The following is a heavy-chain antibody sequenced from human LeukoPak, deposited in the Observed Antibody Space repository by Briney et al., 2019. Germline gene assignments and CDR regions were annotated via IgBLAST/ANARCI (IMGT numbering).Heavy chain of an antibody. J-gene: IGHJ4*02. CDR1: GFTFSDYY. CDR3: ARVRGSYASDY. V-gene: IGHV3-11*01. Sequence: PGGSLRLSCAASGFTFSDYYMSWIRQAPGKGLEWVSYISNTDITTTYADSVKGRFTISRDNAKNSLYLQMNSLRAEDTAVYYCARVRGSYASDYWGQGTLVTVSS. D-gene: IGHD1-26*01. CDR2: ISNTDITT.